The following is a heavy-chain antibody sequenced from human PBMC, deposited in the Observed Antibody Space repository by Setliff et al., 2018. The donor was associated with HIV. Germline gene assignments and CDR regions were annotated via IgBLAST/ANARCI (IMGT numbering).Heavy chain of an antibody. V-gene: IGHV3-23*01. CDR3: ASSRPPDDSSGFLDH. CDR2: ISGSGGST. CDR1: GFTFSSYA. Sequence: GGSLRLSCAASGFTFSSYAMSWVRQAPGKGLEWVSAISGSGGSTYYADSVKGRFTISRDNSKNTLYLQMNSLRADDTAIYYCASSRPPDDSSGFLDHWGQGQWSPSPQ. J-gene: IGHJ3*01. D-gene: IGHD3-3*01.